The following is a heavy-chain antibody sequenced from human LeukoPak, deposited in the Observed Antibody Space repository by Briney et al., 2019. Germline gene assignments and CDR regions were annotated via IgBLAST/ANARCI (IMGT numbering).Heavy chain of an antibody. CDR3: AGGRYCSSTSCYGPGGFDP. CDR2: ISSSGSTI. CDR1: GFTFSDYY. Sequence: PGGSLRLSCAASGFTFSDYYMSWIRQAPGKGLEWVSYISSSGSTIYYADSVKGRFTISRDNAKNSLHLQMNSLRAEDTAVYYCAGGRYCSSTSCYGPGGFDPWGQGTLVTVSS. J-gene: IGHJ5*02. V-gene: IGHV3-11*01. D-gene: IGHD2-2*01.